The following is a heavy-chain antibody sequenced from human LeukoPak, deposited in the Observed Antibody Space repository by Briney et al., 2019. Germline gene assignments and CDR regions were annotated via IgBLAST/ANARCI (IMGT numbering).Heavy chain of an antibody. J-gene: IGHJ5*02. CDR3: AKATGYDYGSWFDP. CDR2: ITGSGSRT. D-gene: IGHD5-12*01. V-gene: IGHV3-23*01. CDR1: GFTFSTYA. Sequence: GGTLRLSCAASGFTFSTYAMSWVRHAPAKGLEWVSQITGSGSRTYYADAVKGRFTITRDESKKKLYLQMESQRAQDTAVYFCAKATGYDYGSWFDPWGQGTLVTVSS.